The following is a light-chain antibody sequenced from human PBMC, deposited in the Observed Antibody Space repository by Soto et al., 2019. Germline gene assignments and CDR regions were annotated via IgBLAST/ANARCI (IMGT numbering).Light chain of an antibody. CDR1: SSDVGDYNY. V-gene: IGLV2-14*01. Sequence: QSALTQPASVSGSPGQSITISCTGTSSDVGDYNYVSWYQQHPGTAPKLMIYDVSNRPSGVSNRFFGSKSGNTASLTISGLQAEDEADYYCTSYTSTSAFVFGGGTKLTVL. J-gene: IGLJ2*01. CDR2: DVS. CDR3: TSYTSTSAFV.